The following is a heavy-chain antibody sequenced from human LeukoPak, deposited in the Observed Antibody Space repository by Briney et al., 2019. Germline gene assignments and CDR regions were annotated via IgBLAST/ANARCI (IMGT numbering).Heavy chain of an antibody. Sequence: GGSLRLSCAASGSTFSSYWMSWVRQAPGKGLEWVANMNQDGSEKYYVDSVKGRFTISRDNAKNSLDLQMNSLRAEDTVVYYCARDVHYMDVWGKGTTVTVAS. CDR1: GSTFSSYW. V-gene: IGHV3-7*01. CDR2: MNQDGSEK. J-gene: IGHJ6*03. CDR3: ARDVHYMDV.